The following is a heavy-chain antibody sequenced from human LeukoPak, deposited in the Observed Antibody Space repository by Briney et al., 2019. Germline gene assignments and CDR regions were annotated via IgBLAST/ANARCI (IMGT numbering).Heavy chain of an antibody. CDR2: IYCSGST. J-gene: IGHJ4*02. V-gene: IGHV4-59*01. CDR3: ARVSGYDWEGFYDY. D-gene: IGHD5-12*01. CDR1: GGSISSYY. Sequence: SETLSLTCTVSGGSISSYYWSWIRQPPGKGLEWIGYIYCSGSTNYNPSLKSRVTISVDTSKNQFSLKLSSVTAADTAVYYCARVSGYDWEGFYDYWGQGTLVTVSS.